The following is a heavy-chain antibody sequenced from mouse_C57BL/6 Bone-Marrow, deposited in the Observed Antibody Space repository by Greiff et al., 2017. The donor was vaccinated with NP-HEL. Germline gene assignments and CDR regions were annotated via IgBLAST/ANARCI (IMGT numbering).Heavy chain of an antibody. D-gene: IGHD2-4*01. Sequence: QVQLKESGAELVRPGASVTLSCKASGYTFTDYEMHWVKQTPVHGLEWIGAIDPETGGTAYNQKFKGKAILTADKSSSTAYMELRSLTSEDSAVYYCTRWGLRPYWGQGTLVTVSA. CDR2: IDPETGGT. CDR1: GYTFTDYE. CDR3: TRWGLRPY. J-gene: IGHJ3*01. V-gene: IGHV1-15*01.